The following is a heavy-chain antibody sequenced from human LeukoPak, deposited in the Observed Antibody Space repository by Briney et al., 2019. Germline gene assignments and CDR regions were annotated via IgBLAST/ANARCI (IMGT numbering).Heavy chain of an antibody. CDR1: GGSISSSSYY. CDR3: ARHIAVSYDAFDL. V-gene: IGHV4-61*05. J-gene: IGHJ3*01. D-gene: IGHD6-19*01. CDR2: VSHSGST. Sequence: SETLSLTCTVSGGSISSSSYYWAWIRQPPGKGLEWIGFVSHSGSTNYNPSLKSRVTISVDTSKTQFSLKLTSVTAADTAVYYCARHIAVSYDAFDLWGRGTMVTVSS.